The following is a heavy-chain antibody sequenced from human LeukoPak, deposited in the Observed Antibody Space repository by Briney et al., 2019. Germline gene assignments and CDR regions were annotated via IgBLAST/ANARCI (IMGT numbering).Heavy chain of an antibody. V-gene: IGHV1-8*01. CDR3: ARGLRRSDSSGYSYGWFDP. D-gene: IGHD3-22*01. Sequence: VASVKVSCKASGYTFSSYDINWVRQATGQGLEWMGWMNPNSGNTGYAQKFQGRVTMTRNTSISTAYMELSSLRSEDTAVYYCARGLRRSDSSGYSYGWFDPWGQGTLVTVSS. CDR2: MNPNSGNT. J-gene: IGHJ5*02. CDR1: GYTFSSYD.